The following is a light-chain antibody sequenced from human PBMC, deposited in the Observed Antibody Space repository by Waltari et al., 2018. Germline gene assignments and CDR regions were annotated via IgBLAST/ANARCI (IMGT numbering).Light chain of an antibody. CDR2: DVN. Sequence: QSALPQPRSVSGSPGQSVTFSSTGPTSDVGGYNLVSWYQQHPGNAPKLMIYDVNQRPSGVPDRFSGSKSGNTASLTISGLQAEDEADYYCCSYAGNYNWVFGGGTKLTVL. V-gene: IGLV2-11*01. CDR1: TSDVGGYNL. CDR3: CSYAGNYNWV. J-gene: IGLJ3*02.